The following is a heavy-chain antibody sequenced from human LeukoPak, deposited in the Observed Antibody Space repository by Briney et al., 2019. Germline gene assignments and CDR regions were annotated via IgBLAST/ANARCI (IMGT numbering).Heavy chain of an antibody. Sequence: PGGSLRLSCATSGFPFSTYWMSWVRQAPGKGLEWVAFIRYDGSKKYYADSVKGRFAISRDNSKNTLYLQMNSLRAEDTAVYYCVPRKEWSCYMDVWGKGTTVTVSS. V-gene: IGHV3-30*02. CDR2: IRYDGSKK. D-gene: IGHD3-3*01. J-gene: IGHJ6*03. CDR1: GFPFSTYW. CDR3: VPRKEWSCYMDV.